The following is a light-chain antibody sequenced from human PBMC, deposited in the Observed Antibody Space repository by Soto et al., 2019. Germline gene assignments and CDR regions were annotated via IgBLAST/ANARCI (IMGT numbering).Light chain of an antibody. CDR3: CSYAGSSTYV. Sequence: QSALTQPASVSGSPGQSITISCTGTSSDVGSYNLVSWYQQHPGKAPKLMIYEGSKRPSGVSNRFSGSKSGNTASLTISGLQAEDVADYYCCSYAGSSTYVFGNGTKVTVL. J-gene: IGLJ1*01. CDR1: SSDVGSYNL. CDR2: EGS. V-gene: IGLV2-23*01.